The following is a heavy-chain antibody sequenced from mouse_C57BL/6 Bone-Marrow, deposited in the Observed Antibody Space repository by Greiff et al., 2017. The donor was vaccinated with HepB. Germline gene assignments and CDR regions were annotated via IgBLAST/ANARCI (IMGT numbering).Heavy chain of an antibody. CDR3: AKPLIYYGYDGAY. CDR1: GFSLTSYG. Sequence: VKLQESGPGLVQPSQSLSITCTVSGFSLTSYGVHWVRQPPGKGLEWLGVIWSGGSTDYNAAFISRLSISKDNSKSQVFFKMNSLQADDTAIYYCAKPLIYYGYDGAYWGQGTLVTVSA. CDR2: IWSGGST. V-gene: IGHV2-4*01. D-gene: IGHD2-2*01. J-gene: IGHJ3*01.